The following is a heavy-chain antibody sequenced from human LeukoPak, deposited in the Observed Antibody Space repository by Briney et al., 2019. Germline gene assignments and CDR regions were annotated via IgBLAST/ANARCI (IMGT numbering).Heavy chain of an antibody. J-gene: IGHJ4*02. CDR2: INPSGGST. V-gene: IGHV1-46*01. CDR3: ARDQGYYYDSSSHYYFHY. Sequence: ASVKVSCKASGYTFTSYYMHWVRQAPGQGLEWMGIINPSGGSTSHAQKFQGRVTMTRDTSTSTVYMKLSSLRSEDTAVYYCARDQGYYYDSSSHYYFHYWGQGTLVTVSS. CDR1: GYTFTSYY. D-gene: IGHD3-22*01.